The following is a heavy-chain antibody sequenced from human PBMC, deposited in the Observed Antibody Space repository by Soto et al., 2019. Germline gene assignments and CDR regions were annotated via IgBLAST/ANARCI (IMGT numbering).Heavy chain of an antibody. V-gene: IGHV4-31*03. CDR2: IFYSGSI. Sequence: PSETLSLTCTVSGGSISSGGYYWSWIRQHPGKGLELIGYIFYSGSIYYNPSLKSRVTISVDTSKNQFFLKLSSVTAADTAVYYCARGRYCSSTSCYKGHWFDPWGQGTLVTVSS. CDR1: GGSISSGGYY. J-gene: IGHJ5*02. D-gene: IGHD2-2*02. CDR3: ARGRYCSSTSCYKGHWFDP.